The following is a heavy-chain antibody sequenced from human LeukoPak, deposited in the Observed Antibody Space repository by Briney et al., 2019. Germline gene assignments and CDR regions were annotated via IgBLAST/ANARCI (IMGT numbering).Heavy chain of an antibody. V-gene: IGHV4-59*01. J-gene: IGHJ3*02. CDR1: GAXIRTYY. Sequence: SETLSLTCTVSGAXIRTYYCSWIRQPPGKGLEWIAYIYNSGGSNNNPSLKSRVTISADTSKNQVSLKLRSLTAADTAVYYCAGGGGSSEHAAAFNIWGQGTVVTVSS. CDR3: AGGGGSSEHAAAFNI. CDR2: IYNSGGS. D-gene: IGHD1-26*01.